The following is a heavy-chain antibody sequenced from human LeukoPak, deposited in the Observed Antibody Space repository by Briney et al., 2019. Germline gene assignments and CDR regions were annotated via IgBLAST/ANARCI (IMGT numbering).Heavy chain of an antibody. V-gene: IGHV4-4*07. Sequence: SETLSLTCTVSGASISSNYWSWIRQPAGKGLEWIGRIYTSGIAYYNPSLKSRVTMSVDTSKNQFSLKLNSVTAADTAVYYCARDRGGPSYFDYWGQGTLVTVSS. CDR2: IYTSGIA. J-gene: IGHJ4*02. D-gene: IGHD3-10*01. CDR1: GASISSNY. CDR3: ARDRGGPSYFDY.